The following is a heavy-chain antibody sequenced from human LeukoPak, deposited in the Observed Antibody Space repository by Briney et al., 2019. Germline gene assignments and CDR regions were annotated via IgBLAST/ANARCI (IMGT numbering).Heavy chain of an antibody. V-gene: IGHV3-23*01. CDR2: ISGSGGST. CDR3: AKDWSGDPDAFDI. Sequence: GGSLRLSCAASGFTFSSYAMSWVCQAPGKGLEWVSAISGSGGSTYYADSVKGRFTISRDNSKNTLYLQMNSLRAEDTAVYYCAKDWSGDPDAFDIWGQGTMVTVSS. CDR1: GFTFSSYA. J-gene: IGHJ3*02. D-gene: IGHD3-10*01.